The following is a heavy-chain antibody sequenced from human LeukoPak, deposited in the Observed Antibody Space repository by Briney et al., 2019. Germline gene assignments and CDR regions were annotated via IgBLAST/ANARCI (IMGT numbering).Heavy chain of an antibody. Sequence: GGSLRLSCAASGFTFDNYAMTWVRQAPGRGLEWISTISGSDYTTYYADSVKGRFTISRDNAKNSLYLQMNSLRAEDTAVYYCARSVCGGDCYDELNYWGQGTLVTVSS. CDR1: GFTFDNYA. V-gene: IGHV3-23*01. CDR2: ISGSDYTT. J-gene: IGHJ4*02. CDR3: ARSVCGGDCYDELNY. D-gene: IGHD2-21*02.